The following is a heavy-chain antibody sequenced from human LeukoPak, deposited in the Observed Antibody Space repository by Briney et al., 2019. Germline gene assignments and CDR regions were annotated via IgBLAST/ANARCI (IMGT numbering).Heavy chain of an antibody. CDR1: GFTFSSYG. Sequence: GGSLRLSCAASGFTFSSYGIHWVRQAPGKGLEWVAIISYDGSDKYYADSVKGRFTISRDNSKNTLDLQMNRLRTEDTAVYYCAKDGRDGYTFRYYYGMDVWGQGTTVTVSS. J-gene: IGHJ6*02. CDR2: ISYDGSDK. V-gene: IGHV3-30*18. CDR3: AKDGRDGYTFRYYYGMDV. D-gene: IGHD5-24*01.